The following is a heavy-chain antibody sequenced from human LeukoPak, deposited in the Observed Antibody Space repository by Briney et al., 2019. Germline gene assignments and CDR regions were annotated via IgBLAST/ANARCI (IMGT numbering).Heavy chain of an antibody. V-gene: IGHV1-18*01. CDR2: ISAYNGNT. J-gene: IGHJ3*02. CDR3: ARGIDSGSPPLGTFEI. Sequence: ASVKVSCKASGYTFTSYGISWVRQAPGQGLEWMGWISAYNGNTNYAQKLQGRVTMTTDTSTSTAYMELRSLRSDDTAIYYCARGIDSGSPPLGTFEIWGQGTMVTV. D-gene: IGHD1-26*01. CDR1: GYTFTSYG.